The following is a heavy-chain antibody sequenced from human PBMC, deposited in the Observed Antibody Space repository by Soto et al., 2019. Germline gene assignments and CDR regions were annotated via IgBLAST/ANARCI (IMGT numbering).Heavy chain of an antibody. D-gene: IGHD2-15*01. J-gene: IGHJ6*02. CDR1: GFSLSTSGVG. CDR2: IYWDDDK. V-gene: IGHV2-5*02. CDR3: AFLPCSVGSSHWFSYSGMDV. Sequence: QITLKESGPTLVKPTQTLTLTCTFSGFSLSTSGVGVAWIRQPPGKALAWLALIYWDDDKRYRPSLETRLTITKNTAKNQDVLTRTNVDSVDTATYYCAFLPCSVGSSHWFSYSGMDVWSRGTTVIVSS.